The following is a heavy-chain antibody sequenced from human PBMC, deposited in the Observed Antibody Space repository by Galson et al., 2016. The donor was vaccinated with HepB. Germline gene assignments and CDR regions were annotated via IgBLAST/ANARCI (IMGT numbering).Heavy chain of an antibody. CDR2: ISGDGRTI. CDR1: GFTFSSYW. CDR3: ARMFPLYSSGWYVRGDGWFDS. D-gene: IGHD6-19*01. J-gene: IGHJ5*01. Sequence: SLRLSCAGSGFTFSSYWMAWVRQAPGKGLEWVSYISGDGRTINYADSVKGRFTISRGNAKNSLYLHMNSLTGEDTAVYYCARMFPLYSSGWYVRGDGWFDSWGQGTLVTVSS. V-gene: IGHV3-48*03.